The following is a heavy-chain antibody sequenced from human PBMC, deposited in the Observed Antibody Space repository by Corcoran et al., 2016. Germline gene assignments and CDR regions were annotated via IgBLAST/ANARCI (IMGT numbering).Heavy chain of an antibody. CDR1: GFPFSSYS. D-gene: IGHD3-16*01. V-gene: IGHV3-21*01. Sequence: EVQLVESGGGLVKPGGSLRLSCAASGFPFSSYSMNWVRQAPGKGRAWVSSISSSSSYIYYADSVKGRFTISRDNAKNSLYLQMNSLRAEDTAVYYCARGFFTMAVTTFGYWGQGTLVTVSS. CDR2: ISSSSSYI. J-gene: IGHJ4*02. CDR3: ARGFFTMAVTTFGY.